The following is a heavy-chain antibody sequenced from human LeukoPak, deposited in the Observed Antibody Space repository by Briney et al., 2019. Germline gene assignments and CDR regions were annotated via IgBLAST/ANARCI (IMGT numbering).Heavy chain of an antibody. CDR2: IGGRSSSF. J-gene: IGHJ3*02. V-gene: IGHV3-21*01. CDR1: GFTFSSHS. CDR3: VRESGGTYYEAFGI. Sequence: PGGSLRLSCAASGFTFSSHSMNWVRQTPGKGLEWVSSIGGRSSSFYYADSVKGRFTISRDNAKNSLYLQMNSLRAEDTAVYYCVRESGGTYYEAFGIWGQGTMVTVSS. D-gene: IGHD1-26*01.